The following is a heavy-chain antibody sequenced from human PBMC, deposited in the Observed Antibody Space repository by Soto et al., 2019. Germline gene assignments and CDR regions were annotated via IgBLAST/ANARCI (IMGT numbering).Heavy chain of an antibody. CDR3: AGLPYCSSTSCYYYYYYGMDV. V-gene: IGHV4-38-2*02. CDR1: GYSISSGYY. CDR2: IYHSGST. D-gene: IGHD2-2*01. J-gene: IGHJ6*02. Sequence: SETLSLTCTVSGYSISSGYYWGWIRQPPGKGLEWIGSIYHSGSTYYNPSLKSRVTISVDTSKNQFSLKLSSVTAADTAVYYCAGLPYCSSTSCYYYYYYGMDVWGQGTTVTVSS.